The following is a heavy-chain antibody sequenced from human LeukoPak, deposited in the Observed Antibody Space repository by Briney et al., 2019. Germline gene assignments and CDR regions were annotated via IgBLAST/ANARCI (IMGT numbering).Heavy chain of an antibody. CDR3: ARRRAGLRRDLWFDP. V-gene: IGHV4-39*01. CDR2: IYYSGST. D-gene: IGHD2-15*01. CDR1: GDSISSSSSY. J-gene: IGHJ5*02. Sequence: SETLSLTCTVSGDSISSSSSYWGWIRQPPGKGLEWIGSIYYSGSTYYNTSLKSRVTISVDTSKNQFSLKLSSVTAADTAVYYCARRRAGLRRDLWFDPWGQGTLVTVSS.